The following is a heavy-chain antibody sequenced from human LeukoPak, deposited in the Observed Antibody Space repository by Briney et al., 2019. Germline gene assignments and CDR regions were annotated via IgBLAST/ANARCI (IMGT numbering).Heavy chain of an antibody. D-gene: IGHD3-22*01. Sequence: PGGSLRLSCAASGFTFSGYAMGWVRQAPGKGLEWVSAISGSAGSTYYADSVKGRFTISRDNSKNSLYLQMNSLRAEDTAVYCCAILRDFYDSTGYSRFPYWGQGTLVTVSS. J-gene: IGHJ4*02. CDR1: GFTFSGYA. CDR2: ISGSAGST. V-gene: IGHV3-23*01. CDR3: AILRDFYDSTGYSRFPY.